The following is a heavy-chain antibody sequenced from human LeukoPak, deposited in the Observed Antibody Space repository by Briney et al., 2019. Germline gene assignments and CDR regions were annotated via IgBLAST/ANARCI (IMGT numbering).Heavy chain of an antibody. CDR3: ARDLSLRITMVRGGMDV. Sequence: GGSLRLSCSASGFTFSAYAMHWVRQAPGKGLEWVAVIWYDGSNKYYADSVKGRFTISRDNSKNTLYLQMNSLRAEDTAVYYCARDLSLRITMVRGGMDVWGQGTTVTVSS. J-gene: IGHJ6*02. CDR1: GFTFSAYA. D-gene: IGHD3-10*01. V-gene: IGHV3-33*08. CDR2: IWYDGSNK.